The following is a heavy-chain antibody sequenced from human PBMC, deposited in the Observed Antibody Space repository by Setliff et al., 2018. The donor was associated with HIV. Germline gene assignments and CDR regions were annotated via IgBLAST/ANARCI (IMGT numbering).Heavy chain of an antibody. Sequence: SETLSLTCTVSGGSVSSYYWSWIRQPAGKGLEWIGRIYTSGSTNYNPSLKSRVTMSVDTSKNQFSLKLSSVTAADTAVYYCAREEGGSSGYYYHYYYYMDVWGKGTTVTVSS. J-gene: IGHJ6*03. D-gene: IGHD3-22*01. CDR2: IYTSGST. V-gene: IGHV4-4*07. CDR3: AREEGGSSGYYYHYYYYMDV. CDR1: GGSVSSYY.